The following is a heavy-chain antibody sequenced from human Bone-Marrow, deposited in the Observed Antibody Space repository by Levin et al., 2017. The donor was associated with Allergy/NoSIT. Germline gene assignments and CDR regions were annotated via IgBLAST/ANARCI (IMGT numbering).Heavy chain of an antibody. V-gene: IGHV4-31*03. D-gene: IGHD1/OR15-1a*01. J-gene: IGHJ4*02. CDR1: GGSISSGGYY. CDR3: AREDGSTSDY. Sequence: PSETLSLTCTVSGGSISSGGYYWSWIRQQPGTGLEWIGYIYYSGNTYYNPSLKSRVIISVDTSKNQFSLKVSSVTAADTAVYYCAREDGSTSDYWGQGILVTVSS. CDR2: IYYSGNT.